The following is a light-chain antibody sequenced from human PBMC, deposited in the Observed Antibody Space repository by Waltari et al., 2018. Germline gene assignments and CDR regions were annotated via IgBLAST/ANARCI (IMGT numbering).Light chain of an antibody. CDR3: VAWDDSLIGWV. V-gene: IGLV1-44*01. CDR1: SSTIGRHT. J-gene: IGLJ3*02. CDR2: SNN. Sequence: QSVLPQPPSASGTPGQRVTVSCSGSSSTIGRHTENLYQQVPGTAPKLLIYSNNQRPSGVPDRFSGSKSGTSASLAISGLQSEDEADYYCVAWDDSLIGWVFGGGTKLTVL.